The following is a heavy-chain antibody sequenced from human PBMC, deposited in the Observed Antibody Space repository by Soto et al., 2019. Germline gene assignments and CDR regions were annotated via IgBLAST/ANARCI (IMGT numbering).Heavy chain of an antibody. CDR1: GYTFTTYW. V-gene: IGHV5-51*01. Sequence: GESLKISCEGSGYTFTTYWIAWVRQMPGKGLEWTGIIYPGDSDTRYSPSFQGQVTISADKSINTAYLQWSSLKASDTAIYYCARHKEKGNTMTYYDYWGQGTLVTVSS. CDR2: IYPGDSDT. CDR3: ARHKEKGNTMTYYDY. J-gene: IGHJ4*02. D-gene: IGHD3-22*01.